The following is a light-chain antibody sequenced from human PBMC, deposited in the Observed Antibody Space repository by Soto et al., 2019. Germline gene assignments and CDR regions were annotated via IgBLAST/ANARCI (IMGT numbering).Light chain of an antibody. CDR2: RAS. CDR1: QTISDW. J-gene: IGKJ1*01. CDR3: QQYNTYSPA. Sequence: DIQMTQSPSPLSASVGDRVTFTCRASQTISDWLAWYQHKPGQAPKVLIDRASTLQRGVPSRFRGSGSWTEFTLTISSLQPYDFATYYCQQYNTYSPAFGQGTKVEIK. V-gene: IGKV1-5*03.